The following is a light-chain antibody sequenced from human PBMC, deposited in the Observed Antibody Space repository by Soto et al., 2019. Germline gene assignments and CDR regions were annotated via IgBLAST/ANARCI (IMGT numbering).Light chain of an antibody. Sequence: DIQVTQSPCTLSAFVGDRVILTCRASQNVNIWLAWYQQRPRKAPKLLIYKTSSLESGVPSRFSGSGSGTEFTLTISSLETDDFGTYFCLQYNSLPYTFGQGTKLEIK. CDR3: LQYNSLPYT. V-gene: IGKV1-5*03. J-gene: IGKJ2*01. CDR1: QNVNIW. CDR2: KTS.